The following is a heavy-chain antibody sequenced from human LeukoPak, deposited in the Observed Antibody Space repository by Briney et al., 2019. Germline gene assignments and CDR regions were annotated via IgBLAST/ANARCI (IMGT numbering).Heavy chain of an antibody. CDR3: AKDTTGTPRWSAFDI. D-gene: IGHD1-1*01. V-gene: IGHV3-30*02. CDR1: GFTFSSYG. J-gene: IGHJ3*02. Sequence: GGSLRLSCAASGFTFSSYGMHWVRQAPGKGLEWVAFIRYDGSNKYYADSVKGRFTISRDNSKNTLYLQMSSLRAEDTAVYYCAKDTTGTPRWSAFDIWGQGTMVTVSS. CDR2: IRYDGSNK.